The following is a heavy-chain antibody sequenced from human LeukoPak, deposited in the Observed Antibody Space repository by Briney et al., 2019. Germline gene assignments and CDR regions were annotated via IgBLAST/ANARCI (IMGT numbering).Heavy chain of an antibody. CDR1: PDSTTSNF. J-gene: IGHJ5*02. CDR2: IYYSGST. Sequence: PSETLSLTCTVSPDSTTSNFWGWIRQPPGKGLEWIGSIYYSGSTYCNPSLKSRVTISVDTSKNQFSLKLSSVTAADTADYYCARQKGDYYGSGSYHPRNWFDPWGQGTLVTVSS. CDR3: ARQKGDYYGSGSYHPRNWFDP. V-gene: IGHV4-39*01. D-gene: IGHD3-10*01.